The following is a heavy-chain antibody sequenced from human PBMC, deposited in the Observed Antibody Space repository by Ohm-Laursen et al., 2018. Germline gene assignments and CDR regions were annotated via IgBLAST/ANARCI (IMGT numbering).Heavy chain of an antibody. D-gene: IGHD6-6*01. CDR1: GYSFTSYW. CDR2: IYPGDSDT. CDR3: ARRRAARHKQSNWFDP. V-gene: IGHV5-51*01. Sequence: GESLKISCKGSGYSFTSYWVGWVRQMPGKGLEWMGIIYPGDSDTRYSPSFQGQVTISADKSISTAYLQWSSLKASDTAMYYCARRRAARHKQSNWFDPWGQGTLVTVSS. J-gene: IGHJ5*02.